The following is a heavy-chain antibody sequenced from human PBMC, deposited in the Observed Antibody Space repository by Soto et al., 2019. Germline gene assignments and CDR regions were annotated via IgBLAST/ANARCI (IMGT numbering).Heavy chain of an antibody. Sequence: ASVKVSCKASGGTFSSYAISWVRQAPGQGLEWMGGIIPIFGTANYAQKFQGRVTITADESTSTAYMELSSLRSEDTAVYYCARKRSPSSSSDYYYYGMDVWGQGTMVTVSS. J-gene: IGHJ6*02. V-gene: IGHV1-69*13. CDR1: GGTFSSYA. D-gene: IGHD6-6*01. CDR3: ARKRSPSSSSDYYYYGMDV. CDR2: IIPIFGTA.